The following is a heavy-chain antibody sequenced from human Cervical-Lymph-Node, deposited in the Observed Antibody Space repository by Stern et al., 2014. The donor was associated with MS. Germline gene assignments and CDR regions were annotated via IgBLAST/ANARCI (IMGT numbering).Heavy chain of an antibody. CDR1: GYTFTSYW. CDR2: IFPGGSDI. CDR3: ARQRYFDY. V-gene: IGHV5-51*01. Sequence: VQLVQSGPEVKRPGESRKISCQASGYTFTSYWNGRVRQMPGKGLEWIAIIFPGGSDIRYSPSFQGQVTISADKSSSPAYLQWNNLKAPDTAIYYCARQRYFDYWGQGTLVTVSS. J-gene: IGHJ4*02.